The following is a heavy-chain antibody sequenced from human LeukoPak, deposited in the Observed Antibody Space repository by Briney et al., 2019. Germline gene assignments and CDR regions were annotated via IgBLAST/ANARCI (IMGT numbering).Heavy chain of an antibody. V-gene: IGHV3-23*01. D-gene: IGHD2-21*02. CDR1: GFTFSSYA. J-gene: IGHJ6*03. CDR2: ISGSGGST. CDR3: AKDIFCCDCYRHYYYYMDV. Sequence: GGSLRLSCAASGFTFSSYAMSWVRQAPGKGLEWVSAISGSGGSTYYADSVKGRFTISRDNSKNTLYLQMNSLRAEDTAVYYSAKDIFCCDCYRHYYYYMDVWGKGTTVTVSS.